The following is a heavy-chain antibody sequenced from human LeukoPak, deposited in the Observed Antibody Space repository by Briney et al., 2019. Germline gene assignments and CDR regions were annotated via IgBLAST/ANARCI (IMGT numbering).Heavy chain of an antibody. D-gene: IGHD6-13*01. CDR2: IIGSGGDT. CDR1: GFTFSSYA. V-gene: IGHV3-23*01. CDR3: AKAWAAAGTFAS. J-gene: IGHJ4*02. Sequence: GGSLRLSCAASGFTFSSYAMSWVRQAPGKGLEWVSTIIGSGGDTYYADSVKGRFTISRDTSKNMLYLQMNSLRAEDTAVYYCAKAWAAAGTFASWGQGTLVTVSP.